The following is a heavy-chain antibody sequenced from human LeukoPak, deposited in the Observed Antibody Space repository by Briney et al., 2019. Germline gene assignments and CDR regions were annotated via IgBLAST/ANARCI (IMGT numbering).Heavy chain of an antibody. V-gene: IGHV3-33*01. Sequence: GRSLRLSCAASAFTFSNYGMHWVRQAPGKGLEWVAVIWYAGSNKYYADSVKGRFTISRDNSKNTLSLQMNSLRAEDTAVYYCATAPRGGDHEDYWGQGTLVTVSS. CDR3: ATAPRGGDHEDY. D-gene: IGHD2-21*02. J-gene: IGHJ4*02. CDR1: AFTFSNYG. CDR2: IWYAGSNK.